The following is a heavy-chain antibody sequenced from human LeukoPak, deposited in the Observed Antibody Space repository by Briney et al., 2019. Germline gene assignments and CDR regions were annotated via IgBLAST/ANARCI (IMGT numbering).Heavy chain of an antibody. CDR2: INSDGSST. V-gene: IGHV3-74*01. J-gene: IGHJ5*02. D-gene: IGHD3-9*01. CDR1: GFTFSSYW. CDR3: AKGAYYNILTGYRLLKVDP. Sequence: GGSLRLSCAASGFTFSSYWMHWVRQAPGKGLVWVSRINSDGSSTSYADSVKGRFTISRDNAKNTLYLQMNSLRAEDPALYYCAKGAYYNILTGYRLLKVDPWGQGTLVTVSS.